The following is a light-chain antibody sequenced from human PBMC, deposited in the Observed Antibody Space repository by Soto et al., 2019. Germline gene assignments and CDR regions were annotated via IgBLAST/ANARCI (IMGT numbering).Light chain of an antibody. Sequence: QSVLAQPSSVSGPPGQSITISCTGTSTDVGGYNYVSWYQHHPGKGPKLIIYEVSNRPSGVSNRFSGSKSGNTASLTISGLQAEDEADYYCSSYTSSSTYYVFGTGTKV. CDR3: SSYTSSSTYYV. V-gene: IGLV2-14*01. CDR2: EVS. CDR1: STDVGGYNY. J-gene: IGLJ1*01.